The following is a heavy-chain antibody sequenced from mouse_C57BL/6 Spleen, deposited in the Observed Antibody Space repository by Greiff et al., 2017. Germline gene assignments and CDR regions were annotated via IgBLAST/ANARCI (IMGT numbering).Heavy chain of an antibody. CDR3: ARGGTTVVHYYAMDY. V-gene: IGHV5-17*01. CDR2: ISSGSSTI. J-gene: IGHJ4*01. Sequence: EVKLEESGGGLVKPGGSLKLSCAASGFTFSDYGMHWVRQAPEKGLEWVAYISSGSSTIYYADTVKGRFTISRDNAKNTLFLQMTSLRSEDTAMYYCARGGTTVVHYYAMDYWGQGTSVTVSS. CDR1: GFTFSDYG. D-gene: IGHD1-1*01.